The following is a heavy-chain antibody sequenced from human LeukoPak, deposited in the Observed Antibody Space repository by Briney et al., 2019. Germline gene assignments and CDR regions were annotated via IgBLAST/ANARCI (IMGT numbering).Heavy chain of an antibody. J-gene: IGHJ5*02. Sequence: PGRSLRLSCAASGVTFSSYGMHWVRQAPGKGLEWVAVISYDGSNKYYADSVKGRFTISRDNSKNTLYLQMNSLRAEDTAVYYCAKDGIAARDNNWFDPWGQGTLVTVSS. CDR1: GVTFSSYG. D-gene: IGHD2-15*01. CDR3: AKDGIAARDNNWFDP. CDR2: ISYDGSNK. V-gene: IGHV3-30*18.